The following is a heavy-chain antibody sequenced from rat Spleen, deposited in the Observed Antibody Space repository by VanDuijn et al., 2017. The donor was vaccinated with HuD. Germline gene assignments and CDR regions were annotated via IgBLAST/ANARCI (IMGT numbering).Heavy chain of an antibody. CDR1: GFIFTESS. J-gene: IGHJ2*01. Sequence: EVQLIESGGGLVQPGRSLKLSCVVSGFIFTESSVTSVHELPVVGLNTIAYMTNVGRKSSYSCRVKGWFTVSRDIAENYHNLQMTTMRSEDTATYYCTRGGYFRYWGQGVMVTVSS. CDR2: MTNVGRKS. V-gene: IGHV5-31*01. CDR3: TRGGYFRY. D-gene: IGHD1-12*03.